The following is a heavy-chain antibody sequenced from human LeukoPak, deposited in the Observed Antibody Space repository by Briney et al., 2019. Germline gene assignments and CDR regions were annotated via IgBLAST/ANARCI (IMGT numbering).Heavy chain of an antibody. D-gene: IGHD6-13*01. V-gene: IGHV4-61*01. Sequence: SETLSLTCTVSGGSISSSSYYWSWIRQPPGKGLEWIGYIYYTGSTNYNPSLKSRVTISIDTSKNQFSLKLTSVTAADTAVYYCARRSSSFVDYWGQGTLVTVSS. CDR3: ARRSSSFVDY. CDR2: IYYTGST. J-gene: IGHJ4*02. CDR1: GGSISSSSYY.